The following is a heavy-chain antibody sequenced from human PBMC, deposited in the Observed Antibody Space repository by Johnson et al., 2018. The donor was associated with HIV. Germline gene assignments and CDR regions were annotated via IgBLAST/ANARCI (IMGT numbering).Heavy chain of an antibody. Sequence: QVQLVESGGGVVQPGRSLRLSCAASGFNFSSYAMHWVRLAPGKGLAWVAVIAYDGSKKYFADSVKRRLTIYRDTFKNTLDLQMNSLGAKDTAVYYCARGGSDVDTAMVDSDAFDIWGQGTMVTVSS. V-gene: IGHV3-30*14. CDR3: ARGGSDVDTAMVDSDAFDI. CDR1: GFNFSSYA. CDR2: IAYDGSKK. D-gene: IGHD5-18*01. J-gene: IGHJ3*02.